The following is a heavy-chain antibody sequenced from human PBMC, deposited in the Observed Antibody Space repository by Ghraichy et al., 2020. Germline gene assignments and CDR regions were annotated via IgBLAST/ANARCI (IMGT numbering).Heavy chain of an antibody. V-gene: IGHV3-20*01. J-gene: IGHJ3*02. CDR1: GFTFDDYG. CDR3: ARANLYNWNDAFDI. D-gene: IGHD1-20*01. CDR2: INWNGGST. Sequence: GGSLRLSCAASGFTFDDYGMSWVRQAPGKGLEWVSGINWNGGSTGYADSVKGRFTISRDNAKNSLYLQMNSLRAEDTALYHCARANLYNWNDAFDIWGQGTMVTVSS.